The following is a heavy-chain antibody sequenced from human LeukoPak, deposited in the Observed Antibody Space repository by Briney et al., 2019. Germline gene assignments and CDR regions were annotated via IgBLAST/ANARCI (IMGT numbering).Heavy chain of an antibody. CDR1: GFTFSSYA. Sequence: HPGGSLRLSCAASGFTFSSYAMHWVRQAPGKGLEWVAVISYDGSNKYYADSVKGRFTISRDNSKNTLYLQMNSLRAEDTAVYYCAKVRVGSGPIDYWGQGTLVTVSS. CDR2: ISYDGSNK. CDR3: AKVRVGSGPIDY. V-gene: IGHV3-30-3*01. D-gene: IGHD2-15*01. J-gene: IGHJ4*02.